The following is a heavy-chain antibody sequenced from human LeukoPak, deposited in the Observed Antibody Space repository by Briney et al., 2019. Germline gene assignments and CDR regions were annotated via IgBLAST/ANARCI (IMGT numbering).Heavy chain of an antibody. D-gene: IGHD3-22*01. CDR2: TYYSGST. V-gene: IGHV4-39*01. J-gene: IGHJ3*02. CDR3: ARRSGITMIVVDRAAFDI. CDR1: GGSISSSSYY. Sequence: SETLSLTCTVPGGSISSSSYYWGWIRQPPGNGLEWNGSTYYSGSTYYNPSLKSRVTISVDTSKNQFSLKLSSVTAADTAVYYCARRSGITMIVVDRAAFDIWGQGTMVTVSS.